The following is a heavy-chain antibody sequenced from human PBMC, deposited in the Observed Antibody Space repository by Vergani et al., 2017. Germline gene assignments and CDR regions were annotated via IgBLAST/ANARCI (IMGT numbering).Heavy chain of an antibody. CDR1: GVSISNSSYY. CDR2: VYISRPT. V-gene: IGHV4-61*02. D-gene: IGHD3-3*01. Sequence: QVQLQESGPGLVKPSQTLSLTCNVSGVSISNSSYYWSWIRQPAGKGLEWLGRVYISRPTNYNPSLNNRVIMSVDTSKNQFSLKLNSVSAADTAVYYCARSFFDYWSGYQGYYFDYWGQGILVTVSS. J-gene: IGHJ4*01. CDR3: ARSFFDYWSGYQGYYFDY.